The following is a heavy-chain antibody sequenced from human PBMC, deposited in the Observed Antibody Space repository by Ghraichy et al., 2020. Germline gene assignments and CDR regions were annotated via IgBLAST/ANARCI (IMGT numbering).Heavy chain of an antibody. D-gene: IGHD5-18*01. J-gene: IGHJ4*02. Sequence: LSLTCVASGFTFNTYYMTWVRQAPGKGLEWVANIKQDGSEKYYVESVKGRFTISRDNAKDSVYLQMNSLRAEDTAVYYCGRGGYIYGSNPVDYWGQGTQVTVSS. CDR3: GRGGYIYGSNPVDY. V-gene: IGHV3-7*04. CDR2: IKQDGSEK. CDR1: GFTFNTYY.